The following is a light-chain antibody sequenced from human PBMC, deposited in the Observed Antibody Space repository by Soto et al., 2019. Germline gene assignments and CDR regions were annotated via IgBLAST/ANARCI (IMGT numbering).Light chain of an antibody. J-gene: IGLJ1*01. Sequence: QSALTQPASVSGSPGQSITISCSGTRSDIGSYNYVAWYQQFPGEAPKILIYGVSNRPSGVSSRFSGSKSGNTASLTISGLQAEDEADYHCTSYKSTTNYVFGTGTKVTVL. V-gene: IGLV2-14*01. CDR1: RSDIGSYNY. CDR2: GVS. CDR3: TSYKSTTNYV.